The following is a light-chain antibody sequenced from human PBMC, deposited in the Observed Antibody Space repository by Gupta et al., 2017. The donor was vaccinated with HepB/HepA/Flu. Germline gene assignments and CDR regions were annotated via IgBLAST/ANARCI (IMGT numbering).Light chain of an antibody. Sequence: DFVMTQSPDSLAVSLGERATINCKSSQRLSDSSNSKKHLAWYQQKPGQPPKLLISWSSTPEYGVTDRFSGRGAVKDFTLTSSSRQTEDVAAYYGQQDSSTNSFGPGTKVEI. J-gene: IGKJ3*01. CDR2: WSS. V-gene: IGKV4-1*01. CDR3: QQDSSTNS. CDR1: QRLSDSSNSKKH.